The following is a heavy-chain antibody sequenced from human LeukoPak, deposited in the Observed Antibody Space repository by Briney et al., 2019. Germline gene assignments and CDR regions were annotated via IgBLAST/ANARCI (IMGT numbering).Heavy chain of an antibody. CDR2: ISAYNGNT. CDR1: GYTFSSYG. J-gene: IGHJ4*02. D-gene: IGHD6-13*01. CDR3: ARVRIEQQPYDY. V-gene: IGHV1-18*01. Sequence: GASVTVSCKASGYTFSSYGISWVRQAPGQGLEWMGWISAYNGNTNYAQKLQGRVTMTTDTSTSTAYMELRSLRSDDTAVYYCARVRIEQQPYDYWGQGTLVTVSS.